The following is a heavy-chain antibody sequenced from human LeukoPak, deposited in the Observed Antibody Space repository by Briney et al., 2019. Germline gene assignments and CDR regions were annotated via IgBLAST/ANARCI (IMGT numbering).Heavy chain of an antibody. CDR2: IYPGDSDT. V-gene: IGHV5-51*01. D-gene: IGHD3-22*01. J-gene: IGHJ6*02. CDR1: GYRFTSYW. CDR3: ARLYYYDSSGYRDYYYYYGMDV. Sequence: GESLKISCKGSGYRFTSYWIGWVRQMPGKGLEWMGIIYPGDSDTRYSPSFQGQVTISADKSISTAYLQWSSLKASDTAMYYCARLYYYDSSGYRDYYYYYGMDVWGQGTTVTVSS.